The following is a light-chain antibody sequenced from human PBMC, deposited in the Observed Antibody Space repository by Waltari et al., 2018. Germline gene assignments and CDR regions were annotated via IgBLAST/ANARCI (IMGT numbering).Light chain of an antibody. J-gene: IGKJ1*01. CDR1: QSVGSK. Sequence: EIEMTQSPATLSVSPGERATLSCRASQSVGSKLAWYQQKPGQAPRLLIYDAYTRATGIPARFTSSGSGTEFTLTISSLQSEDFAVYHCLQYNHWPPWTFGQGTKVEIK. CDR2: DAY. V-gene: IGKV3-15*01. CDR3: LQYNHWPPWT.